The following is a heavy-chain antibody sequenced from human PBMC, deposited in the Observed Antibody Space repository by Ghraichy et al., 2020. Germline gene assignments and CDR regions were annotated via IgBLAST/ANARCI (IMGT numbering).Heavy chain of an antibody. Sequence: GESLNISCAASGFSFSSYAMSWVRQAPGKGLEWVSVISGSGGSTFYADSVKGRFTITRDNSKNTLYLQMNSLKAEDTAVYYCAKDLPPLVFSSSWNFDYWGQGTLVTVSS. D-gene: IGHD6-13*01. CDR1: GFSFSSYA. CDR3: AKDLPPLVFSSSWNFDY. J-gene: IGHJ4*02. V-gene: IGHV3-23*01. CDR2: ISGSGGST.